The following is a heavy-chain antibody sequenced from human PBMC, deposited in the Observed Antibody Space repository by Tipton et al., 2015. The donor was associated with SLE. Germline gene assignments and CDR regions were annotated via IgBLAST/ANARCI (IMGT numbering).Heavy chain of an antibody. J-gene: IGHJ3*02. CDR3: ARRGSSWYLGNAFDI. D-gene: IGHD6-13*01. V-gene: IGHV5-10-1*01. CDR2: IDPSDSYT. Sequence: QLVQSGAEAKKPGESLRISCKGSGYNFTTSWISWVRQMPGKGLEWMGRIDPSDSYTTYGPSFEGHVTISVDKSITTAYLQWSSLKASDTAMYYCARRGSSWYLGNAFDIWGQGTTVTVSS. CDR1: GYNFTTSW.